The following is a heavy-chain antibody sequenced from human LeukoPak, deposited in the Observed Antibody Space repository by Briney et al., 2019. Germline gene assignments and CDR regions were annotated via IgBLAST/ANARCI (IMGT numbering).Heavy chain of an antibody. Sequence: GGSLRLSCTASGFTFSDHARSWVRQAPGKGLEWIGFIRNKPNGETTEYAASVKGRFTISRDDSKSIAHLQMNSLKSEDTAVYYCSRFYSSGWASGAFDIWGQGTMVTVSS. CDR1: GFTFSDHA. D-gene: IGHD3-22*01. J-gene: IGHJ3*02. CDR3: SRFYSSGWASGAFDI. V-gene: IGHV3-49*04. CDR2: IRNKPNGETT.